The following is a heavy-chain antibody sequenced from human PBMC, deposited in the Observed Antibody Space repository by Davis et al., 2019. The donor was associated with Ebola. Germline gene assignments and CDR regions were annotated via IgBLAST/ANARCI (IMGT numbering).Heavy chain of an antibody. Sequence: SETLSLTCTVSGGSISSSSYYWGWIRQPPGKGLEWIGSVYYNGKTTSNPSLKSRVTIYIDMSKNHFSLKLSSVTAADTAVYYCARGDYAGSSFDYWGQGTLVTVSS. CDR1: GGSISSSSYY. V-gene: IGHV4-39*02. J-gene: IGHJ4*02. D-gene: IGHD4-23*01. CDR2: VYYNGKT. CDR3: ARGDYAGSSFDY.